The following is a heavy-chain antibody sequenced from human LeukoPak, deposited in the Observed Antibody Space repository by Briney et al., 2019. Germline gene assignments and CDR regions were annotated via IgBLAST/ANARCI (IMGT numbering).Heavy chain of an antibody. Sequence: ASVKVSCKASGYTFTSYQMNWVRQAPGQGLEWMGVIIPSGGSTSYAQKFQGRVTMSRDTSTSTVYMELSSLRSEDTAVYYCARDSADYGDYDYWGQGTLVTVSS. V-gene: IGHV1-46*01. CDR2: IIPSGGST. D-gene: IGHD4-17*01. CDR1: GYTFTSYQ. J-gene: IGHJ4*02. CDR3: ARDSADYGDYDY.